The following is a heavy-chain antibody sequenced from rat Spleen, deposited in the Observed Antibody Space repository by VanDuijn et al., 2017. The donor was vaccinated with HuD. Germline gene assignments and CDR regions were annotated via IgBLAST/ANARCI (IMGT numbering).Heavy chain of an antibody. Sequence: EVQLVESDGGLVQPGRSLKLSCATSGFTFSDYYMAWVRQAPGKGLEWVASITNAAGKVHYPDSVKGRFTISRDTAQNTLYLQMNSPTSEDTATYYCTRGGYFRHWGQGVMVTVSS. D-gene: IGHD2-5*01. CDR2: ITNAAGKV. V-gene: IGHV5-25*01. J-gene: IGHJ2*01. CDR3: TRGGYFRH. CDR1: GFTFSDYY.